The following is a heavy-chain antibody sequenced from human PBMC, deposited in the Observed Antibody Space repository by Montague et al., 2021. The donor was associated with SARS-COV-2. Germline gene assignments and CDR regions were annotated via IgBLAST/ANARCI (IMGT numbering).Heavy chain of an antibody. CDR2: IYSGGST. J-gene: IGHJ3*02. CDR1: GFTVSSNY. V-gene: IGHV3-53*01. D-gene: IGHD3-9*01. CDR3: ASEPIHYDILTGYYSTHAFDI. Sequence: SRSLSFSASGFTVSSNYMSWVRQAPGKGLEWVSVIYSGGSTYYADSVKGRFTISRDNSKNTLYLQMNSLRAEDTAVYYCASEPIHYDILTGYYSTHAFDIWGQGTMVTVSS.